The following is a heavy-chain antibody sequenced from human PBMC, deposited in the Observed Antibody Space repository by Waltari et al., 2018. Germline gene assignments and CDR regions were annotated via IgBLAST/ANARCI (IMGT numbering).Heavy chain of an antibody. Sequence: QVQLVQSGAEVKTPGASVKVSCQAFGYTFTDYYIHWVRPGPGQGLEWMGLVNPDRGGTNYAQNFQGRVTMTRGTSITTVSMELSSLKYEDTAIYYCARGGGVTVPGFDFWGQGNLVTVSS. D-gene: IGHD6-19*01. J-gene: IGHJ4*02. CDR3: ARGGGVTVPGFDF. V-gene: IGHV1-2*02. CDR1: GYTFTDYY. CDR2: VNPDRGGT.